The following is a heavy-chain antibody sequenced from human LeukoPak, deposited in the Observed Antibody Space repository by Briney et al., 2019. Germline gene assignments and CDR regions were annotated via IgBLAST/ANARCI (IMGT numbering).Heavy chain of an antibody. Sequence: PSQTLSLTCTVSGGSISSGGYYWSWIRQPPGKGLEWIGYIYHSGSTYYNPSLKSRVTISVDRSKNQFSLKLSSVTAADTAVYYCARAKRITIFGVVIKERYYFDYWGQGTLVTVSS. CDR2: IYHSGST. V-gene: IGHV4-30-2*01. D-gene: IGHD3-3*01. CDR1: GGSISSGGYY. J-gene: IGHJ4*02. CDR3: ARAKRITIFGVVIKERYYFDY.